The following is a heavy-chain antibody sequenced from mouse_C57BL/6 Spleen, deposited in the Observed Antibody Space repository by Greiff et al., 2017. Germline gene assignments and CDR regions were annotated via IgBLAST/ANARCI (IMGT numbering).Heavy chain of an antibody. CDR2: IYPSDSET. J-gene: IGHJ4*01. D-gene: IGHD1-1*01. CDR3: ARGFDYGSSWAMDY. V-gene: IGHV1-61*01. CDR1: GYTFTSYW. Sequence: VQLQQPGAELVRPGSSVKLSCKASGYTFTSYWMDWVKQRPGQGLEWIGNIYPSDSETHYNQKFKDKATLTVDKSSSTAYMQLSSLTSEDSAVYYCARGFDYGSSWAMDYWGQGTSVTVSS.